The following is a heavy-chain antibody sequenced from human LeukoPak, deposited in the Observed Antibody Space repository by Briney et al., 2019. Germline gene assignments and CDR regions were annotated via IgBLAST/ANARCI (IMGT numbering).Heavy chain of an antibody. J-gene: IGHJ5*02. D-gene: IGHD6-19*01. CDR2: MNPNSGNT. Sequence: ASVKVSCKASGYTFTGYYMHWVRQATGQGLEWMGWMNPNSGNTGYAQKFQGRVTMTRNTSISTAYMELSSLRSEDTAVYYCARGPAGWLENWFDPWGQGTLVTVSS. CDR3: ARGPAGWLENWFDP. V-gene: IGHV1-8*02. CDR1: GYTFTGYY.